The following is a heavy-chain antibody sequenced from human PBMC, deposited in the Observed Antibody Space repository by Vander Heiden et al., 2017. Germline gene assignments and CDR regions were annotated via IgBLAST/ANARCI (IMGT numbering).Heavy chain of an antibody. CDR3: ARGDLTTGSRNWFDP. D-gene: IGHD1-1*01. Sequence: VPLQESGPGLVKPSETLSLTCTVSGGSTSDYFWNWIRQPAGKGLEWIGRISTIGYTNYNPSLRSRVTMSIDTSKNQFSLKLSSVTAADTAVFYCARGDLTTGSRNWFDPWGQGTLVTVSS. V-gene: IGHV4-4*07. CDR2: ISTIGYT. CDR1: GGSTSDYF. J-gene: IGHJ5*02.